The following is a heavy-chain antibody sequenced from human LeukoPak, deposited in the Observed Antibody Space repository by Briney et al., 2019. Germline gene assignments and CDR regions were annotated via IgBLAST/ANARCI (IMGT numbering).Heavy chain of an antibody. V-gene: IGHV3-21*01. Sequence: PGGSLRLSCAASGFTFSSYSMNWVRQAPGKGLEWVSSISSSSSYIYYADSVKGRFTISRDNAKNSLYLQMNSLRAEDTAVYYCARESRASGYDAFDIWGQGTMVTVSS. D-gene: IGHD3-22*01. CDR3: ARESRASGYDAFDI. CDR1: GFTFSSYS. J-gene: IGHJ3*02. CDR2: ISSSSSYI.